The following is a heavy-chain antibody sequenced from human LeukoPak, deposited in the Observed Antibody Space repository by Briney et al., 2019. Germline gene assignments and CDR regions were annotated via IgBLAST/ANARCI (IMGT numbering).Heavy chain of an antibody. Sequence: GGSLRLSCAASGFTFSSYGMQWVRQAPGKGLEWVAVISYDGRVAYYADSVKGRFSISRDNSKNTMHLQMNSLRVEDMAVYYCVRGGIASAFDIWGQGTMVTVSS. V-gene: IGHV3-30*03. J-gene: IGHJ3*02. CDR3: VRGGIASAFDI. CDR1: GFTFSSYG. D-gene: IGHD6-13*01. CDR2: ISYDGRVA.